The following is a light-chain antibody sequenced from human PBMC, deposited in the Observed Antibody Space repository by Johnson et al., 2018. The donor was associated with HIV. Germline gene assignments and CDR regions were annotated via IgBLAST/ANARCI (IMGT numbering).Light chain of an antibody. CDR3: AAWDDSLNGYV. CDR2: RNN. CDR1: SSNIGSNT. Sequence: QSVLTQPPSASGTPGQRVTISCSGSSSNIGSNTVNWYQQLPGTAPKLLIYRNNQRPSGVPDRFSGSKSGTSASLALSGLQAEDEADYYCAAWDDSLNGYVFGTGTKVTVL. V-gene: IGLV1-44*01. J-gene: IGLJ1*01.